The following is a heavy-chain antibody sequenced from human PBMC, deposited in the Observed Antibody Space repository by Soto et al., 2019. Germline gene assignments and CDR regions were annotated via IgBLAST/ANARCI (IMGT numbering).Heavy chain of an antibody. CDR1: GFSFRSYA. CDR3: AREDYSSSKAFDI. Sequence: PGGSLRLSCEASGFSFRSYAMNWVRQAPGKGLEWVSSITNSGSFVYYADSVKGRFTIFRDNANDSLFLQLNRLRAEDTAIYFCAREDYSSSKAFDIWGQGATVTVSS. CDR2: ITNSGSFV. J-gene: IGHJ3*02. D-gene: IGHD6-6*01. V-gene: IGHV3-21*01.